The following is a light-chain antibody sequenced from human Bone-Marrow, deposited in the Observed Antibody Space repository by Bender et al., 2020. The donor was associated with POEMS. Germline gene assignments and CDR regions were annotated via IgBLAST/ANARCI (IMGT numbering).Light chain of an antibody. J-gene: IGLJ3*02. CDR2: DDS. CDR3: QVWDSGSDYWV. CDR1: NIGSKS. Sequence: YALTQPPSVSVAPGQTARITCGGNNIGSKSVQWYQQKPGQAPRLVVYDDSDRPSGIPERLSGSNSVNTATLTVSRVEAEDEADYYCQVWDSGSDYWVFGGGTKLTVL. V-gene: IGLV3-21*02.